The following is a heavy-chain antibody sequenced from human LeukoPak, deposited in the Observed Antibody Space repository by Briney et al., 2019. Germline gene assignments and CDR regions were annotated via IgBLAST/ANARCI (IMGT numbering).Heavy chain of an antibody. CDR2: INHSGST. CDR3: ARSRSHYYGSGSPSSL. J-gene: IGHJ3*01. V-gene: IGHV4-34*01. CDR1: GGSFSGYY. Sequence: SETLSLTCAVYGGSFSGYYWSWIRQPPGKGLEWIGEINHSGSTNYNPSLKSRVTISVDTSKNQFSLKLSSVTAADTAVYYCARSRSHYYGSGSPSSLWGQGTMVTVSS. D-gene: IGHD3-10*01.